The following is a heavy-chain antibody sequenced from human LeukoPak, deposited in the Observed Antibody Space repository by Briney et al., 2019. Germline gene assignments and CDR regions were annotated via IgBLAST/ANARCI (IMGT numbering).Heavy chain of an antibody. J-gene: IGHJ6*02. Sequence: ASVKVSCKASGYTFTSYGISWVRQAPGQGLEWMGWISAYNGNTNYAQKLQGRVTMTTDTSTSTAYMELSSLRSEDTAVYYCARGLRVGATNYYYYGMDVWGQGTTVTVSS. CDR3: ARGLRVGATNYYYYGMDV. CDR2: ISAYNGNT. CDR1: GYTFTSYG. D-gene: IGHD1-26*01. V-gene: IGHV1-18*01.